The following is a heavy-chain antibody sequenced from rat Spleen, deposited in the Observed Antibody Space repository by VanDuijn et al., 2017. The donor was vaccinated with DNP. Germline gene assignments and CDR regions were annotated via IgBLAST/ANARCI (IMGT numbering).Heavy chain of an antibody. CDR1: GYSITSSY. CDR3: ARSDYYSSRYPFDY. J-gene: IGHJ2*01. Sequence: EVQLQESGPGLVKPSQSLSLTCSVTGYSITSSYRWNWIRKFPGNKMEWIGHISYSGSTSNNPSLKRRISINRDTSKKQFFLQLNSVTTEDTATYCCARSDYYSSRYPFDYWGQGVMVTVSS. CDR2: ISYSGST. D-gene: IGHD1-2*01. V-gene: IGHV3-1*01.